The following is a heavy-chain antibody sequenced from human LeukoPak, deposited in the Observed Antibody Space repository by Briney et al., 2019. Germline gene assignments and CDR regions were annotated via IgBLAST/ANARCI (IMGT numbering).Heavy chain of an antibody. CDR3: ARSRMSDAFDI. J-gene: IGHJ3*02. CDR2: INPNTGDR. CDR1: GYTFTDYY. D-gene: IGHD2/OR15-2a*01. V-gene: IGHV1-2*02. Sequence: EASVKVSCKASGYTFTDYYIHWVRQAPGQGLEWMGWINPNTGDRNYAQKFQGRVTMTRDTSISTAYMELSRLRSDDTAVYYCARSRMSDAFDIWGQGTMVTVSS.